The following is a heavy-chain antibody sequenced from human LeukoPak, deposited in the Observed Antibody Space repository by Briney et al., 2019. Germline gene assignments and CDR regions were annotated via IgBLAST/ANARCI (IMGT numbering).Heavy chain of an antibody. V-gene: IGHV4-30-4*01. D-gene: IGHD1-26*01. J-gene: IGHJ4*02. Sequence: PSETLSLTCTVSGGAISSGDYYWSRIRQPPGKGLEWIGYIYYSGSTYYNPSLKSRVTISVDTSKNQFSLKLNSMTAEDTAVYYCARDRHSSYIDYWGQGTLVTVSS. CDR1: GGAISSGDYY. CDR2: IYYSGST. CDR3: ARDRHSSYIDY.